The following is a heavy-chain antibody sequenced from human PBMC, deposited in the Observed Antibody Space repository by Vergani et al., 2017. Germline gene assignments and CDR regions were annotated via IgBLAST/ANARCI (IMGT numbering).Heavy chain of an antibody. CDR2: ISSGGGDI. D-gene: IGHD3-10*01. CDR3: TTAWVLYYLHGEYFQY. CDR1: GFTFDTFT. Sequence: EVQLLESGGGLVQPGGSRRLSCAGAGFTFDTFTMAYVRQAPGKGLEWVATISSGGGDIFYADSLKGRFTISRDNSKNTLFLQMNSLNDEDTAVYYCTTAWVLYYLHGEYFQYWDRGTLVSVSS. J-gene: IGHJ1*01. V-gene: IGHV3-23*01.